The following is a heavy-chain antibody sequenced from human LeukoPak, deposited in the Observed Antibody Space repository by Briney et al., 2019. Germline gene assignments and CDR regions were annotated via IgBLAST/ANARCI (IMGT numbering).Heavy chain of an antibody. D-gene: IGHD2/OR15-2a*01. V-gene: IGHV4-59*01. J-gene: IGHJ3*02. CDR2: IHYTGSTNTGST. CDR3: ARGLWYYYAFDI. Sequence: SATLSLTCTVPGDSFTAYYWTFIRQAPGKGLQWIAYIHYTGSTNTGSTSYNPSLQGRVTISVDASKKQFSLRLNSVTAADTAAYYCARGLWYYYAFDIWGQGTMVTVSS. CDR1: GDSFTAYY.